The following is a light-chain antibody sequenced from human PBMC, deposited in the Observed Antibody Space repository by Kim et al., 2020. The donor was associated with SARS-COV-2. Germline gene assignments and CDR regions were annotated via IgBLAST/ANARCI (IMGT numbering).Light chain of an antibody. CDR1: QAISSW. CDR3: QQDNRVPFA. V-gene: IGKV1-12*01. J-gene: IGKJ3*01. CDR2: AAS. Sequence: DIQMTQSPSSVSASVGDRVTITCRASQAISSWVSWYQQKPGKAPKLLIYAASSLESGVPVRFRGSGSGTDFTLTITSLQPEDSATYYCQQDNRVPFAFDPGTKVDIK.